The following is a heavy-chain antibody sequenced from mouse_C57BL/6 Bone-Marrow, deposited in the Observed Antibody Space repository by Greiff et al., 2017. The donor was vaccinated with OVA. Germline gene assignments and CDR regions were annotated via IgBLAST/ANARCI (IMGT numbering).Heavy chain of an antibody. Sequence: EVKLVESGGGLVKPGGSPKLSCAASGFTFSSYAMSWVRQTPEKRLEWVATISDGGSYTYYPDNVKGRFTISRDNAKNNLYLQMSHLKSEDTAMYYCARENGYYLDYWGQGTTLTVSS. V-gene: IGHV5-4*01. CDR2: ISDGGSYT. CDR1: GFTFSSYA. D-gene: IGHD2-2*01. CDR3: ARENGYYLDY. J-gene: IGHJ2*01.